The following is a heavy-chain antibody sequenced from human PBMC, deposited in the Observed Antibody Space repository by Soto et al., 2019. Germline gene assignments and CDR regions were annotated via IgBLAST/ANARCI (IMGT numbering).Heavy chain of an antibody. CDR3: ARDLGYYDSSGH. D-gene: IGHD3-22*01. CDR2: IWYDGSNK. J-gene: IGHJ4*02. V-gene: IGHV3-33*01. CDR1: GFTFSTYG. Sequence: GGSLRLSCAASGFTFSTYGMHWVRQAPGKGLEWVAVIWYDGSNKYYADSVKGRFTISRDNSKNTLYLQMNSLRAEDTAVYYCARDLGYYDSSGHWGQGTLVTAPQ.